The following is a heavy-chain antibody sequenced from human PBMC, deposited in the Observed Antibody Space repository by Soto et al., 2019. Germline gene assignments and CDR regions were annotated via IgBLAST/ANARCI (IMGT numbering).Heavy chain of an antibody. V-gene: IGHV3-74*01. Sequence: EVQLVESGGALFQLGGPRGLPVAAPGFAFVASWFPGAPQPPGEGLGWLSRITRDGSSTNYADSVKGRFTISRDNAKNTLYLQVNSLRGEDTAVYYCARGANGYYYFDYWGQGTLVTVSS. D-gene: IGHD5-18*01. J-gene: IGHJ4*02. CDR3: ARGANGYYYFDY. CDR1: GFAFVASW. CDR2: ITRDGSST.